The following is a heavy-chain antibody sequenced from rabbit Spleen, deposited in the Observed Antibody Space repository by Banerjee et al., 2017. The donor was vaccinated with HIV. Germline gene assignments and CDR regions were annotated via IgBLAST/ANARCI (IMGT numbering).Heavy chain of an antibody. CDR1: GFSFTNKDV. V-gene: IGHV1S45*01. Sequence: QEQLEESGGGLVKPEGSLTLTCTASGFSFTNKDVMCWVRQAPGKGLEWIGCINTITGKTVYATWAKGRFTISRASSTTVFLQMTSLTAADTATYFCASGYSDVYFDLWGQGTLVTVS. CDR3: ASGYSDVYFDL. CDR2: INTITGKT. D-gene: IGHD1-1*01. J-gene: IGHJ4*01.